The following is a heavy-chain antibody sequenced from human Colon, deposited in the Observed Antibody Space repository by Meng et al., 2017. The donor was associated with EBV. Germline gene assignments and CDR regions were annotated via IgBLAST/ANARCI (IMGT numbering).Heavy chain of an antibody. CDR1: GGSISSVYW. CDR3: ARGGYYSFDY. V-gene: IGHV4-4*02. CDR2: IYHSGST. J-gene: IGHJ4*02. Sequence: VPRQESGPGMVKPSETLSLTCAVSGGSISSVYWWTWVRQSPGKGLEWIGEIYHSGSTNYNPSLKSRVTISVDKSKNQFSLKLTSVTAADTAVYYCARGGYYSFDYWGQRTLVTVSS. D-gene: IGHD5-18*01.